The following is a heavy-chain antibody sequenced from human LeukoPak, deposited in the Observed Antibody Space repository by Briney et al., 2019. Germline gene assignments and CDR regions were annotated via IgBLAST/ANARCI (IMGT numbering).Heavy chain of an antibody. CDR1: GVSFSGYY. V-gene: IGHV4-34*01. D-gene: IGHD6-19*01. CDR2: INHSGST. CDR3: ARGAGSGWSQGNWFDP. J-gene: IGHJ5*02. Sequence: SETLSLTCAVYGVSFSGYYWSWPRQPPGKGLEWIGEINHSGSTNYNPSLKSRVTISVDTSKNQFSLKLSSVTAADTAVYYCARGAGSGWSQGNWFDPWGQGTLVTVSS.